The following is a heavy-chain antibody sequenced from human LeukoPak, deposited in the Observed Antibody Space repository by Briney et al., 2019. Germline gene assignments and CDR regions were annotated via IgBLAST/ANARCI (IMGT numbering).Heavy chain of an antibody. CDR1: GFTFSSYW. Sequence: GGSLRLSCAASGFTFSSYWMSWVRQAPGKGLEWVANIKQAGSEKYYVDSVKGRFTISRDNAENSLYLQRNILIAEDTAWYYCARARGXFDYWGQGTLVTVTS. CDR2: IKQAGSEK. V-gene: IGHV3-7*01. D-gene: IGHD3-10*01. CDR3: ARARGXFDY. J-gene: IGHJ4*02.